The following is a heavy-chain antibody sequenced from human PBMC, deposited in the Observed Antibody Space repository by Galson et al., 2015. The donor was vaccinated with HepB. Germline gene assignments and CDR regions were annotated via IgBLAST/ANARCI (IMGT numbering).Heavy chain of an antibody. D-gene: IGHD3-3*01. J-gene: IGHJ4*02. CDR1: GFRFSGYA. V-gene: IGHV3-30-3*01. Sequence: SLRLSCAASGFRFSGYAIHWVRQAPGKGLEWMAGISYDGDNIYYGGSVRGRFTISRDNSKNTVSLQMNSLRGEDTAVYYCARGGGGVISGVVITSYSDSWGQGTLVTVSS. CDR3: ARGGGGVISGVVITSYSDS. CDR2: ISYDGDNI.